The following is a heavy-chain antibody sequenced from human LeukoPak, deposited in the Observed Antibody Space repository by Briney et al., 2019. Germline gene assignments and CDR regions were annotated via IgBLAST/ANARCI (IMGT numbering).Heavy chain of an antibody. J-gene: IGHJ6*03. Sequence: ASVKVSCKASGYTFTGYYMHWVRQAPGQGLEWMGRINPNSGGTNYAQKFQGRVTMTRDTSISTAYMELSRLRSDDTAVYYCASWGLVPPFYYMDVWDKGTTVTVSS. CDR2: INPNSGGT. V-gene: IGHV1-2*06. CDR3: ASWGLVPPFYYMDV. D-gene: IGHD6-6*01. CDR1: GYTFTGYY.